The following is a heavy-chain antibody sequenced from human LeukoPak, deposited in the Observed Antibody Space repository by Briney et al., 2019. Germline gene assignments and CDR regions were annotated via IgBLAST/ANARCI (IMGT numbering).Heavy chain of an antibody. D-gene: IGHD6-13*01. CDR3: ARARAGDY. CDR2: INPNSGGT. Sequence: AAVTVTLTCSGYTFTDYYRNKVRQAPGQGQEWMGLINPNSGGTNNSHKFQGRVTITRDTSISTAYMDLSSQKSDDTAVYYCARARAGDYWGQGALVTVSS. CDR1: GYTFTDYY. J-gene: IGHJ4*02. V-gene: IGHV1-2*02.